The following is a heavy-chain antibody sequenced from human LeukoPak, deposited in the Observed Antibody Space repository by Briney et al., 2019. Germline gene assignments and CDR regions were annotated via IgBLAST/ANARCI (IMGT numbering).Heavy chain of an antibody. Sequence: GGSLRLSCAASGFTFSTYWMTWVRQAPGKGLEWVANIKEDGSQKYYVDSVKGRFTISRDNAKNSLYLQMNSLRAEDTAVYYCARDTGYFKFDYWGQGTLATVSS. J-gene: IGHJ4*02. V-gene: IGHV3-7*01. CDR1: GFTFSTYW. CDR3: ARDTGYFKFDY. CDR2: IKEDGSQK. D-gene: IGHD3-9*01.